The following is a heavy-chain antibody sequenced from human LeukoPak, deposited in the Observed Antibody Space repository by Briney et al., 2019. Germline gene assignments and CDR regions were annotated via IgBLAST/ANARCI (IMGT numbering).Heavy chain of an antibody. V-gene: IGHV1-18*01. CDR2: ISAYNGNT. D-gene: IGHD3-9*01. CDR1: GYTFTSYG. J-gene: IGHJ4*02. CDR3: ARAPYYYDILTGYYPSPYYFDY. Sequence: ASVKVSCKASGYTFTSYGISWVRQAPGQGLEWMGWISAYNGNTNYAQKLQGRVTMTTDTSTSTAYMELRSLRSDDTAVYYCARAPYYYDILTGYYPSPYYFDYWGQGTLVTVPS.